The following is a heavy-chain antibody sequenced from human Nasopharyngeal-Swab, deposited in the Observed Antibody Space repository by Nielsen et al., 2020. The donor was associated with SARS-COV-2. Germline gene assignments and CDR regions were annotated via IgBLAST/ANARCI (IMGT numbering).Heavy chain of an antibody. V-gene: IGHV3-23*01. Sequence: GGSLRLSCAASGFTFSSYGMHWVRQAPGKGLEWVSVISGSDYSTKYADSVKGRFTISRDNSKNTVNLQMNSLRAEDTAIYYCAKDRDSGDDSDDYYHYYGMDVWGQGTTVTVSS. CDR3: AKDRDSGDDSDDYYHYYGMDV. J-gene: IGHJ6*02. CDR2: ISGSDYST. CDR1: GFTFSSYG. D-gene: IGHD5-12*01.